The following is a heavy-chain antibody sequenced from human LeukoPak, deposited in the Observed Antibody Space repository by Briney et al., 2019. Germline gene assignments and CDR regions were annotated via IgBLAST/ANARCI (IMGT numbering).Heavy chain of an antibody. V-gene: IGHV1-69*13. J-gene: IGHJ3*02. D-gene: IGHD2-2*01. CDR3: ARRFNLGYCSSTSCSDALDI. CDR1: GGTFSSYA. CDR2: IIPIFGTA. Sequence: SVKVSCKASGGTFSSYAISWVRQAPGQGLEWMGGIIPIFGTANYAQKFQGRVTITADESTSTAYMELSSLRSEDTAVYYCARRFNLGYCSSTSCSDALDIWGQGTMVTVSS.